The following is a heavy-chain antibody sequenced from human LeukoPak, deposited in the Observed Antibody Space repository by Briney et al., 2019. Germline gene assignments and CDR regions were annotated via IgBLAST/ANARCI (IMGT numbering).Heavy chain of an antibody. D-gene: IGHD5-18*01. CDR2: ISSSSSYI. CDR3: AKYGEYSYGRDAFDI. J-gene: IGHJ3*02. CDR1: GFTFSSYS. Sequence: GGSLRLSCAASGFTFSSYSMNWVRQAPGKGLEWVSSISSSSSYIYYADSVKGRFTISRDNSKNTLYLQMNSLRAEDTAVYYCAKYGEYSYGRDAFDIWGQGTMVTVSS. V-gene: IGHV3-21*04.